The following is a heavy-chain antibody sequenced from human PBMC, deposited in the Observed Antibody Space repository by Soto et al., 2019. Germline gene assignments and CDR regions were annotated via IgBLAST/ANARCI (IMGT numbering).Heavy chain of an antibody. CDR3: ARHGDRLRVVTDYYFDY. Sequence: SETLSLTCTVPGGSISSYYWSWIRQPPGKGLEWIGYIYYSGSTNYNPSLKSRVTISVDTSKNQFSLKLSSVTAADTAVYYCARHGDRLRVVTDYYFDYWGQGTLVTVSS. CDR1: GGSISSYY. CDR2: IYYSGST. J-gene: IGHJ4*02. V-gene: IGHV4-59*08. D-gene: IGHD2-21*02.